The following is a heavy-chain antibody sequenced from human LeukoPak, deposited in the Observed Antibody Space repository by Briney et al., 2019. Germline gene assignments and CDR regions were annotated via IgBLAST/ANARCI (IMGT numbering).Heavy chain of an antibody. CDR1: GFTFSSYS. CDR3: ARKSIEVAGDFDY. V-gene: IGHV3-21*01. D-gene: IGHD6-19*01. CDR2: ISSSSSYI. J-gene: IGHJ4*02. Sequence: GGSLRLSCAASGFTFSSYSMNWARQAPGKGLEWVSSISSSSSYIYYADSVKGRFTISRDNAKNSLYLQMNSLRAEETAVYYCARKSIEVAGDFDYWGQGTLVTVSS.